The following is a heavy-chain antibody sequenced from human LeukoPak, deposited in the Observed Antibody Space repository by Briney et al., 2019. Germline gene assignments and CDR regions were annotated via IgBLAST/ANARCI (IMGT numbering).Heavy chain of an antibody. Sequence: GASVKVSCKASGYNFNSYGISWVRQATGQGLEWMGWMNPDSGNTGYAQKFQGRVTITRNTSISTAYMELSSLRSEDTAVYYCARGYSSGWFVPLPTKIYYFDYWGQGTLVTVSS. CDR2: MNPDSGNT. D-gene: IGHD6-19*01. J-gene: IGHJ4*02. CDR1: GYNFNSYG. CDR3: ARGYSSGWFVPLPTKIYYFDY. V-gene: IGHV1-8*03.